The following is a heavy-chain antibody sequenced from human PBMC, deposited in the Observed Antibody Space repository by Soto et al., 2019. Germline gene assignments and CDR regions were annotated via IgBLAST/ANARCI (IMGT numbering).Heavy chain of an antibody. Sequence: ASVKVSCKASGGTFSSYAISWVRQAPGQGLEWMGGIIPIFGTANYAQKFQGRVTITADESTSTAYMELSSLRSEDTAVYYCARDRMITFGGVIVRPLDYWGQGTLVTVS. CDR3: ARDRMITFGGVIVRPLDY. V-gene: IGHV1-69*13. CDR2: IIPIFGTA. CDR1: GGTFSSYA. D-gene: IGHD3-16*02. J-gene: IGHJ4*02.